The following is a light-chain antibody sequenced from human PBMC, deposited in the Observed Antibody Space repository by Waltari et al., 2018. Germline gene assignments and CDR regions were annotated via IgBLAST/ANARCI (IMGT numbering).Light chain of an antibody. CDR2: DVS. V-gene: IGLV2-14*03. CDR3: NSYTGSATLV. J-gene: IGLJ3*02. Sequence: QSALTQPASVSGSPGQSITISCTGTSSDVGEYNYVSWYQQHPGKAPKLMIYDVSNRPSGVSDRCSGSKSGNTASLTSSGLQGEDEADYYCNSYTGSATLVFGGGTKLTVL. CDR1: SSDVGEYNY.